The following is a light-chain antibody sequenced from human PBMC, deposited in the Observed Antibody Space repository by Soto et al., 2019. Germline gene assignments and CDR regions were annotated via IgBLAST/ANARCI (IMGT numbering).Light chain of an antibody. CDR2: GAS. J-gene: IGKJ1*01. CDR1: QSVSSN. CDR3: QHYNNWPPWT. V-gene: IGKV3-15*01. Sequence: EIVMTQSPATLSVTQGERATLSCRASQSVSSNLAWYQQKPGQAPRLLIYGASTRATGIPARFSGSGSGTEFNLTISSLQSEDFAISYCQHYNNWPPWTFGQGTKVEIK.